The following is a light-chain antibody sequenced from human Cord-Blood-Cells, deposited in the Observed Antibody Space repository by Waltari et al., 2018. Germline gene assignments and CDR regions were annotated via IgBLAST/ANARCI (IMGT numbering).Light chain of an antibody. CDR2: ASS. CDR1: QSISSY. J-gene: IGKJ3*01. CDR3: QQSYSTAT. Sequence: DIQMTQSPSSLSASVAARVTITCRASQSISSYLNWYQQKPGKAPKLRIYASSSLQSGVPSRFSRSGSETDFTLTISNLQPEDFATDYCQQSYSTATFGPGTKVDI. V-gene: IGKV1-39*01.